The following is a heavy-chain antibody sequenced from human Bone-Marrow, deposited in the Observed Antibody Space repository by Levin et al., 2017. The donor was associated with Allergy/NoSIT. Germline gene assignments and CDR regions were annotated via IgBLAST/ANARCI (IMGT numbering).Heavy chain of an antibody. D-gene: IGHD6-13*01. CDR3: AREYSSSWGPPNFDY. CDR1: GFTFSSYW. CDR2: IKQDGSEK. Sequence: GGSLRLSCAASGFTFSSYWMSWVRQAPGKGLEWVANIKQDGSEKYYVDSVKGRFTISRDNAKNSLYLQMNSLRAEDTAVYYCAREYSSSWGPPNFDYWGQGTLVTVSS. J-gene: IGHJ4*02. V-gene: IGHV3-7*01.